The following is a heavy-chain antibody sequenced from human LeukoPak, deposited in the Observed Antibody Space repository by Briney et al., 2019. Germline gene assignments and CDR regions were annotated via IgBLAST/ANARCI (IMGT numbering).Heavy chain of an antibody. CDR2: ISAYNGNT. Sequence: GASVKVSCKASGYTFTSYGISWVRQAPGQGLEWMGWISAYNGNTNYAQKLQGRVTMTTDTSTSTAYMELRSLRSDDTAVYYCARGDYYGSGSYVPLSWHYYYYGMDVWGQGTTVTVSS. CDR3: ARGDYYGSGSYVPLSWHYYYYGMDV. V-gene: IGHV1-18*01. J-gene: IGHJ6*02. D-gene: IGHD3-10*01. CDR1: GYTFTSYG.